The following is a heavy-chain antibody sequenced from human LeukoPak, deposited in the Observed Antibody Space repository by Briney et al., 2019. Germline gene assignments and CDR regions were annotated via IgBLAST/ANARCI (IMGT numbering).Heavy chain of an antibody. J-gene: IGHJ4*02. CDR2: IKQDGSET. V-gene: IGHV3-7*01. D-gene: IGHD2-15*01. Sequence: PGGSLRLSCAASGFTFSNYRMSWVRQAPGKGLEWVANIKQDGSETLYVDSVRGRFIVSRDNAKNSVFLQMNSLGVEDTAIYYCARDFAAAVGWGQGTLVTVSS. CDR1: GFTFSNYR. CDR3: ARDFAAAVG.